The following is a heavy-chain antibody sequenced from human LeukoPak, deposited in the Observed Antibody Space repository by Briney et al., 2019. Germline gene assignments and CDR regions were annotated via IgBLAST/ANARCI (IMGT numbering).Heavy chain of an antibody. Sequence: PSETLSLTCAVDGGSFSDHYWSWIRQSPGKGLEWLGEINHGARTSYNPSLKSRVIISVDTSKNQFSLNLSSVTAADTAVYYCARQMVSDICFDYWGQGILVTVSS. V-gene: IGHV4-34*01. CDR2: INHGART. J-gene: IGHJ4*02. D-gene: IGHD2-8*01. CDR1: GGSFSDHY. CDR3: ARQMVSDICFDY.